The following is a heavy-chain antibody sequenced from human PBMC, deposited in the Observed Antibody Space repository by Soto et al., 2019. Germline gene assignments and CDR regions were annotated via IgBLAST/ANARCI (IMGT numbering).Heavy chain of an antibody. CDR3: AKWSGYGDA. V-gene: IGHV3-23*01. J-gene: IGHJ4*02. Sequence: EVQLLESGGGLVQPGGSLRLSCAASGFSFSTYSMAWVGQAPGKGPEWVSGLSHGGAYTFYADSVKGRFTISVDISQNSVYLQMNSLRTEDTAVYYCAKWSGYGDAWGQGTLVTVSS. CDR2: LSHGGAYT. D-gene: IGHD4-17*01. CDR1: GFSFSTYS.